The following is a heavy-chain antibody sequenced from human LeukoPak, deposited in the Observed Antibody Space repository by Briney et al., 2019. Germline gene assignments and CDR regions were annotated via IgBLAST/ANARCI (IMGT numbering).Heavy chain of an antibody. CDR1: GLTFSDYA. Sequence: GGSLRLSCAASGLTFSDYAMSWVRQAPGKGLEWVSAISGSGGSTYYADSVKGRFTISRDNSKNTLYLQMNSLRAEDTAVYYCAKDVYSNYVHYYYGMDVWGQGTTVTVSS. CDR2: ISGSGGST. J-gene: IGHJ6*02. CDR3: AKDVYSNYVHYYYGMDV. V-gene: IGHV3-23*01. D-gene: IGHD4-4*01.